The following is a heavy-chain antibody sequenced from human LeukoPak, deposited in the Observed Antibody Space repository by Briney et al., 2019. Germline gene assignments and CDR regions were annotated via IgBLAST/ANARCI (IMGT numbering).Heavy chain of an antibody. J-gene: IGHJ2*01. Sequence: KPSETLSLTCTVSGGSISSYYWSWIRQPPGKGLEWIGYIHYSGSTNYNPSLKSRVTISVDTSKNQFSLKLSSVIAADTAVYYCARNDYSGTHWYFDLWGRGTLVTVSS. CDR2: IHYSGST. CDR1: GGSISSYY. V-gene: IGHV4-59*01. CDR3: ARNDYSGTHWYFDL. D-gene: IGHD4-23*01.